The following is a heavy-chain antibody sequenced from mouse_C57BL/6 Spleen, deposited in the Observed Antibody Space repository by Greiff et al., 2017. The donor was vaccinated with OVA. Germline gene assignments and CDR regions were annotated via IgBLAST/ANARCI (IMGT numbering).Heavy chain of an antibody. J-gene: IGHJ3*01. CDR2: IHPNSGST. V-gene: IGHV1-64*01. CDR3: AREGVYDGYFFAY. Sequence: QVQLQQSGAELVKPGASVKLSCKASGYTFTSYWMHWLKQRPGQGLEWIGMIHPNSGSTNYNEKFKSKATLTVDKSSSTAYMQLSSLTSEDSAVYYCAREGVYDGYFFAYWGQGTLVTVSA. CDR1: GYTFTSYW. D-gene: IGHD2-3*01.